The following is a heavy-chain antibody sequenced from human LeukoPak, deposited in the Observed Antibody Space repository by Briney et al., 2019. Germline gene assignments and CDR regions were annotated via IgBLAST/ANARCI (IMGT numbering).Heavy chain of an antibody. J-gene: IGHJ4*02. CDR2: ISAGGVTT. Sequence: GGSLRLSCAASGFTFSTFAMNWVRQAPGKGLEWVSGISAGGVTTYYAESVKGRFTISRDNSKNTLSLQMNTLTAEDTAVYYWAKDIGGAVFGVGAVWGQGALVIVSS. CDR3: AKDIGGAVFGVGAV. CDR1: GFTFSTFA. V-gene: IGHV3-23*01. D-gene: IGHD3-3*01.